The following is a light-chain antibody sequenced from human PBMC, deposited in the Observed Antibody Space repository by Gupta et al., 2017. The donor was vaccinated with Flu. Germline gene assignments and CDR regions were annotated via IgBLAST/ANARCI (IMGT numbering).Light chain of an antibody. V-gene: IGLV2-14*03. CDR1: NSDVGRSDS. CDR3: SSYTSTSTFYV. CDR2: DVT. J-gene: IGLJ1*01. Sequence: QSALTQPASVSGSPGQSITISCTGTNSDVGRSDSVSWYQQHPDKAPKLIIFDVTNRPSGVSSRFSGSKSGNTASLTISGLQAEEETDYYCSSYTSTSTFYVFGTGTRVTVL.